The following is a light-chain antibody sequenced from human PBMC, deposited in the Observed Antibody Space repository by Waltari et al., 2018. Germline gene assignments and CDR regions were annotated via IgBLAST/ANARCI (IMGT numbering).Light chain of an antibody. CDR2: EVS. J-gene: IGKJ4*01. CDR3: MQSIQMPLT. CDR1: QSLLHTDGKRY. Sequence: DIVMTQTPVSLSVTTGQPASISCKSSQSLLHTDGKRYLYWYLQKPGQPPQLLIHEVSKRFSGVPDRFSCSGSVTDFTLKIIRVEAEDVGVYYCMQSIQMPLTFGGGTKVEIK. V-gene: IGKV2D-29*01.